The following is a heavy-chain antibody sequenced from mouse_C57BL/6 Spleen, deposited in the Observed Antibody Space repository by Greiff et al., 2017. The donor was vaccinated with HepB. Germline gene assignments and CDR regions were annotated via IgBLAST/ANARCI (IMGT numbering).Heavy chain of an antibody. CDR3: AREGEMGYYGSFDY. D-gene: IGHD1-1*01. CDR1: GYSITSGYY. CDR2: ISYDGSN. J-gene: IGHJ2*01. V-gene: IGHV3-6*01. Sequence: DVKLQESGPGLVKPSQSLSLTCSVTGYSITSGYYWNWIRQFPGNKLEWMGYISYDGSNNYNPSLKNRISITRDTSKNQFFLKLNSVTTEDTATYYCAREGEMGYYGSFDYWGQGTTLTVSS.